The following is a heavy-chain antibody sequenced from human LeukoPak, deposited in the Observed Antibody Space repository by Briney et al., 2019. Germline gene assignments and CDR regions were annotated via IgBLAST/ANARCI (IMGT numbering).Heavy chain of an antibody. Sequence: GGSLRLSCAASGFTFSSYGMHWVRQAPGKGLEWVAFIRYDGSNKYYADSVKGRFTISRDNSKDTLYLQMNSLRAEDTAVYYCATLVVVPAAITYGFDYWGQGTLVTVSS. CDR1: GFTFSSYG. CDR2: IRYDGSNK. CDR3: ATLVVVPAAITYGFDY. J-gene: IGHJ4*02. D-gene: IGHD2-2*02. V-gene: IGHV3-30*02.